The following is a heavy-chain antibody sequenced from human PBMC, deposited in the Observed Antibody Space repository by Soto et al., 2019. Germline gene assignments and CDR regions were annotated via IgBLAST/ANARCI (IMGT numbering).Heavy chain of an antibody. D-gene: IGHD1-7*01. CDR2: IYYSGST. CDR1: GGSISSGGYY. V-gene: IGHV4-31*03. CDR3: AKIGTYYYYGMDV. Sequence: TLSLTCTVSGGSISSGGYYWSWIRQHPGKGLEWIGYIYYSGSTYYNPSLKSRVTISVDTSKNQFSLKLSSVTAADTAVYYCAKIGTYYYYGMDVWCQATTVPVSS. J-gene: IGHJ6*02.